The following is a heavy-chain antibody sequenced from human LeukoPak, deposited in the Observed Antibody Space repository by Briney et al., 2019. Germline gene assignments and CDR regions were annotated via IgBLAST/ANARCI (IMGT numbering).Heavy chain of an antibody. CDR1: GFTFSSYW. CDR2: IKQDGSEK. V-gene: IGHV3-7*01. D-gene: IGHD5-18*01. CDR3: ARYVDTAMFDY. Sequence: GGSLRLSCAASGFTFSSYWMSWVCQAPGKGLEWVANIKQDGSEKYYVDSVKGRFTISRDNAKNSLYLQMNSLRAEDTAVYYCARYVDTAMFDYWGQGTLVIVSS. J-gene: IGHJ4*02.